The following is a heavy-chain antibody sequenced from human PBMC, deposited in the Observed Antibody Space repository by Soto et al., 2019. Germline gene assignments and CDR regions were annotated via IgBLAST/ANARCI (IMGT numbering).Heavy chain of an antibody. CDR3: ARDTGIPAAGTWFDP. V-gene: IGHV1-69*08. D-gene: IGHD6-13*01. Sequence: QVQLVQSAAEVKKRVSSVKVSCKASGGTFSSYTISWVRQAPGQGLEWMGRIIPILGIANYAQKFQGRVTITADKSTSTAYMELSSLRSEDTAVYYCARDTGIPAAGTWFDPWCQGTLVTVSS. J-gene: IGHJ5*02. CDR1: GGTFSSYT. CDR2: IIPILGIA.